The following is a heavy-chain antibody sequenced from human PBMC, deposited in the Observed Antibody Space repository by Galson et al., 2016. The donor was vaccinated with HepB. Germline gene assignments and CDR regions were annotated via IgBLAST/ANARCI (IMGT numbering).Heavy chain of an antibody. V-gene: IGHV3-74*03. D-gene: IGHD3-16*01. CDR2: ITSDGSSI. CDR3: ARDKGADTPFNY. Sequence: SLRLSCAASGFTLRSYWIHWVRQAPGKGLVWVSRITSDGSSITYADFVKGRFTVSRDNAKNTVYLQMTRLRVEDTAVYYCARDKGADTPFNYWSQGSRVTVAS. J-gene: IGHJ4*02. CDR1: GFTLRSYW.